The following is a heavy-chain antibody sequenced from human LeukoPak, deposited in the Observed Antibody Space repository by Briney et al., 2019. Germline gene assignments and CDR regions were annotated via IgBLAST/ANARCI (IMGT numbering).Heavy chain of an antibody. CDR2: ISYDGSNK. D-gene: IGHD3-10*01. CDR3: GKDLGQYYYGSGSDYGMDV. CDR1: GFTFSSYG. J-gene: IGHJ6*02. Sequence: GGSLRLSCAASGFTFSSYGMHWVRQAPGKGLEWVAVISYDGSNKYYADSVKGRFTISRDNSKNTLYLQMNSLRAEDTAVYYCGKDLGQYYYGSGSDYGMDVWGQGTTVTVSS. V-gene: IGHV3-30*18.